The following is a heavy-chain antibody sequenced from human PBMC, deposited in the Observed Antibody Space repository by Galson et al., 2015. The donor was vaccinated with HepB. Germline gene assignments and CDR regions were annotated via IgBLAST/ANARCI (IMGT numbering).Heavy chain of an antibody. J-gene: IGHJ6*02. CDR1: GFTFSSYS. D-gene: IGHD1-26*01. Sequence: SLRLSCAASGFTFSSYSMNWVRQAPGKGLEWVSSISSSSSYIYYADSVKGRFTISRDNAKNSLYLQMNSLRAEDTAVYYCARAEEGGAPYYYYYYGMDVWGQGTTVTVSS. V-gene: IGHV3-21*01. CDR3: ARAEEGGAPYYYYYYGMDV. CDR2: ISSSSSYI.